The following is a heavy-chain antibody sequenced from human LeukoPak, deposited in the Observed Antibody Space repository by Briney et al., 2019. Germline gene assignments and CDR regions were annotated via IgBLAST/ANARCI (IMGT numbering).Heavy chain of an antibody. CDR2: INPNSGGT. D-gene: IGHD3-10*01. CDR1: GYTFTGYY. CDR3: ARDHGSGGGFDY. V-gene: IGHV1-2*02. J-gene: IGHJ4*02. Sequence: ASVKVSCKASGYTFTGYYMHWVRQAPGQGLEWMGWINPNSGGTNYAQKFQGRVTMTRDTSISTAYMELSRLRSDDTAVYYCARDHGSGGGFDYWGQGALVTVCS.